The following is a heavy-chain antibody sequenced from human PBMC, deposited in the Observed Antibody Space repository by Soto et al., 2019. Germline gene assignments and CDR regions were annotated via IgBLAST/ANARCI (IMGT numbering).Heavy chain of an antibody. V-gene: IGHV3-64D*06. CDR1: GFPFSRFA. CDR2: ISFNGGDT. CDR3: VKDGAVTFSGWFFDY. Sequence: HPGGSLRLSCSASGFPFSRFAIHWVRQAPGKGLVYVSGISFNGGDTYHADSVKGRFSISRDSSKNTVYLQMSSLRAEDTAVYYCVKDGAVTFSGWFFDYWGQGTPVTVSS. D-gene: IGHD4-4*01. J-gene: IGHJ4*02.